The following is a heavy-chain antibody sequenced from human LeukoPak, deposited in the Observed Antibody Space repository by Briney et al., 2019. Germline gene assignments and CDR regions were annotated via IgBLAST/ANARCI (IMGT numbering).Heavy chain of an antibody. CDR3: ARRAGIAFDH. J-gene: IGHJ4*02. CDR1: GYTFTIYD. V-gene: IGHV1-8*01. Sequence: ASVKVSYKASGYTFTIYDIHWVRQAPGQGREWMGWMNPNSGNTGYAQKFQGRVTITRNTSISTAYMELSSLRSEDTAVYYCARRAGIAFDHWGQGTLVTVSS. D-gene: IGHD6-13*01. CDR2: MNPNSGNT.